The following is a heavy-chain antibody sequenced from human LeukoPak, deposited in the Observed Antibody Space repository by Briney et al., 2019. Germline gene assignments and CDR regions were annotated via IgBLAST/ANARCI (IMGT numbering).Heavy chain of an antibody. J-gene: IGHJ4*02. Sequence: GGSLRLSCAASGFTFSSYAMHWVRQGPGKGLEWVAVISYDGSNKYYADSVKGRFTISRDNSKNTLYLQMNSLRAEDTAVYYCARDWSDYLNYYFDYWGQGTLVTVSS. CDR1: GFTFSSYA. V-gene: IGHV3-30*01. CDR3: ARDWSDYLNYYFDY. D-gene: IGHD3-3*01. CDR2: ISYDGSNK.